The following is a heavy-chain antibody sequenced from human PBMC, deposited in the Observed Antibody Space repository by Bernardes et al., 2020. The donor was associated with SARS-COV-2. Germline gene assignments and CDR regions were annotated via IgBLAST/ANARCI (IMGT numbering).Heavy chain of an antibody. Sequence: GGSLRLSCAASGFSFSTCGMHWVRQAPGEGLEWVAVISYDGSNRYYIDSVRGRFTISRDTSKNTLYLQMDSLRVEDTAVYYCAKALVGGTTVDYWGQGTLVTVSS. J-gene: IGHJ4*02. D-gene: IGHD1-26*01. CDR2: ISYDGSNR. CDR3: AKALVGGTTVDY. CDR1: GFSFSTCG. V-gene: IGHV3-30*18.